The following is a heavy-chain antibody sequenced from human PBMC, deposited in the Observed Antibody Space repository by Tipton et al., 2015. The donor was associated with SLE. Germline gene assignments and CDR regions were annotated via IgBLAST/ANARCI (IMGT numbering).Heavy chain of an antibody. D-gene: IGHD3-16*01. J-gene: IGHJ3*02. Sequence: TLSLTCTVSGGSISSHYWSWIRQPPGKGLEWIGYIYYSGSTNYNPSLKSRGTISVDTSKNQFSLKLSSVAAADTAVYYCASYLGRHAFDIWGQGTMVTVSS. CDR1: GGSISSHY. CDR2: IYYSGST. V-gene: IGHV4-59*11. CDR3: ASYLGRHAFDI.